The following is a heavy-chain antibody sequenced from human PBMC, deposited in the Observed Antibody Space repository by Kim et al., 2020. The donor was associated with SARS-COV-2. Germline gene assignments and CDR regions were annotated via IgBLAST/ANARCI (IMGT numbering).Heavy chain of an antibody. CDR2: IKQDGNQK. Sequence: GGSLRLSCAASGFTFSSYWMTWVRQAPGKGLEWVANIKQDGNQKYYVDSVKGRFTISRDNAKNSLYLQMNSLRAEDTAVYYCARDGDLYSSGKDAFDIWGPGKMVTVSS. CDR3: ARDGDLYSSGKDAFDI. J-gene: IGHJ3*02. D-gene: IGHD6-19*01. CDR1: GFTFSSYW. V-gene: IGHV3-7*01.